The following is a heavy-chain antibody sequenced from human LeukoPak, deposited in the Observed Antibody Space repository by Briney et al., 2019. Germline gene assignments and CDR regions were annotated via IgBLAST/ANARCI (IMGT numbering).Heavy chain of an antibody. V-gene: IGHV4-4*08. D-gene: IGHD2-2*01. Sequence: SETLSLTCTVSGGSISSYYWSWIRQPPGKGLEWIGRIYTSGSTNYNPSLQSRITISVDTSKNQFSLKLSSVTAADTAVYYCARDQDCSSTSCSIAFDIWGQGTMVTVSS. CDR2: IYTSGST. J-gene: IGHJ3*02. CDR3: ARDQDCSSTSCSIAFDI. CDR1: GGSISSYY.